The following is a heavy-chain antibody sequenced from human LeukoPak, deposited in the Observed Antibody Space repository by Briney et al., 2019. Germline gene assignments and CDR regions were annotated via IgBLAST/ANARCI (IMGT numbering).Heavy chain of an antibody. CDR1: GGSISSYY. V-gene: IGHV4-59*08. Sequence: PSETLSLTCTVSGGSISSYYWSWIRQPPGKGLEWIGYIYYNGNTNYIPSLESRVTISVDTSKNQFSLRLSSVTAADTAVYYCARNGNWNYVDYWGQGTLVTVSS. J-gene: IGHJ4*02. CDR3: ARNGNWNYVDY. CDR2: IYYNGNT. D-gene: IGHD1-1*01.